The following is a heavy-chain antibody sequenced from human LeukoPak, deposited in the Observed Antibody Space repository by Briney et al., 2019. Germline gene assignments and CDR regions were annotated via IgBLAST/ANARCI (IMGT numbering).Heavy chain of an antibody. CDR1: GFTFSNYN. CDR3: ARDLDPSSSPFPYYFDY. Sequence: GGSLRLSCAGSGFTFSNYNMNWVRQTPGKGLEWVSSISSGSSSIYYADSVKGRFTISRDNAKNSLYLQMNSLRAVDTAVYYCARDLDPSSSPFPYYFDYWGQGTLVTVSS. J-gene: IGHJ4*02. CDR2: ISSGSSSI. V-gene: IGHV3-21*01. D-gene: IGHD6-6*01.